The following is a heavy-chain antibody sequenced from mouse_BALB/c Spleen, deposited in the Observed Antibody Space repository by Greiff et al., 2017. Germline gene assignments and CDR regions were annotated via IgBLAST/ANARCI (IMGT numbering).Heavy chain of an antibody. V-gene: IGHV3-2*02. Sequence: EVQLVESGPGLVKPSQSLSLTCTVTGYSITSDYAWNWIRQFPGNKLEWMGYISYSGSTSYNPSLKSRISITRDTSKNQFFLQLNSVTTEDTATYYCARGPWFAYWGQGTLVTVSA. CDR1: GYSITSDYA. CDR3: ARGPWFAY. J-gene: IGHJ3*01. CDR2: ISYSGST.